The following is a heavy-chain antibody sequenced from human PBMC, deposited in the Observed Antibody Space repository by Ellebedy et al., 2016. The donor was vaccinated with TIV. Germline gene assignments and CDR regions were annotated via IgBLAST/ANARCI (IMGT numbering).Heavy chain of an antibody. Sequence: SETLSLTXTVSGGSISSNYWSWIRQPPGKGLEWIGYIYYTGSANYNPSLRSRVTMSVDTSKNQLSLRLSAATAADTAVYFCASGQAGDSWGQGTLVTVSS. CDR1: GGSISSNY. J-gene: IGHJ4*02. V-gene: IGHV4-59*01. CDR3: ASGQAGDS. CDR2: IYYTGSA.